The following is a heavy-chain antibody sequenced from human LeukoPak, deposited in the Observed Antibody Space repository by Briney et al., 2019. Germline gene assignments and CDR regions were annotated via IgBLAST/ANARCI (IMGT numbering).Heavy chain of an antibody. CDR1: GYTLTGYY. CDR2: INPNSGGT. CDR3: ARVIYGSSGWYDAFDI. Sequence: ASVKVSCKASGYTLTGYYMHWVRQAPGQGLEWMGRINPNSGGTNYAQKFQGRVTMTRDTSISTAYMELSRLRSDDTAVYYCARVIYGSSGWYDAFDIWGQGTMVTVSS. D-gene: IGHD6-19*01. J-gene: IGHJ3*02. V-gene: IGHV1-2*06.